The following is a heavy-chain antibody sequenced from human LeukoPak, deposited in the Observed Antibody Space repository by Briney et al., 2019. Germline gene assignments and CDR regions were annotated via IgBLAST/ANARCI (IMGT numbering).Heavy chain of an antibody. CDR2: IYTSGST. Sequence: SETLSLTCTVSGGSISSYYWSWIRQPAGKGLEWIGRIYTSGSTNYNPSLKSRVTMSVDTSKNQFSLKLSSVTAADTAVYYCARGRRYCSGGSCRYWYFDLWGRGTLVTVSS. CDR3: ARGRRYCSGGSCRYWYFDL. D-gene: IGHD2-15*01. CDR1: GGSISSYY. J-gene: IGHJ2*01. V-gene: IGHV4-4*07.